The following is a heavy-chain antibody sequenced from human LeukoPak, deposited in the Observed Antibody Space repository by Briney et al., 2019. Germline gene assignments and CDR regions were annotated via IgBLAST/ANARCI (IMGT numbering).Heavy chain of an antibody. V-gene: IGHV3-7*01. Sequence: GGSLRLSCAASGFTFSSYWMSWVRQAPGKGLEWVANIKQDGSEKYYVDSVKGRFTISRDNAKNSLYLQMNSLRAEDTAVYYCARRYSSGWYCFDYWGQGTLVTVSS. J-gene: IGHJ4*02. CDR1: GFTFSSYW. CDR2: IKQDGSEK. CDR3: ARRYSSGWYCFDY. D-gene: IGHD6-19*01.